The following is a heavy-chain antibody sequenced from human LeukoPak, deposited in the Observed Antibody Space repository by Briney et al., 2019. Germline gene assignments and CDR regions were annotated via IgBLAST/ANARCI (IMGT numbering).Heavy chain of an antibody. CDR3: ASLASVVDFDY. D-gene: IGHD4-23*01. V-gene: IGHV3-23*01. CDR1: GFTFGNYA. J-gene: IGHJ4*02. Sequence: GGSLRLSCAASGFTFGNYAMNWVRQAPGKGLEWVSSLSSSGGNPNYADSVKGRFTISRDNAKNTLYLQMNSLRAEDTAVYYCASLASVVDFDYWGQGTLVTVSS. CDR2: LSSSGGNP.